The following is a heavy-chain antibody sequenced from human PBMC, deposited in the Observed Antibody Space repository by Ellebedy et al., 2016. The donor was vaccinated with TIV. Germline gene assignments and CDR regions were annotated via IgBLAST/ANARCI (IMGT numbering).Heavy chain of an antibody. CDR1: GGSMNNDC. CDR3: ARASQLVPVAAASDI. V-gene: IGHV4-59*01. CDR2: VCHSGSP. Sequence: SETLSLXXTVSGGSMNNDCWSWIRQPPGKGLEWVGYVCHSGSPNNNPSLKSRLTMSLDTSKNQLSLKLRSVTAADTAMYYCARASQLVPVAAASDIWGRGTLVTVSS. J-gene: IGHJ3*02. D-gene: IGHD1-1*01.